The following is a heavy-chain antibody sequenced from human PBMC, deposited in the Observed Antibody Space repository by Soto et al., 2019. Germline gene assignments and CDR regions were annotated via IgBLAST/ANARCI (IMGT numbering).Heavy chain of an antibody. D-gene: IGHD2-15*01. Sequence: QVQLVQSGAEVKKPGSSVKVSCKASGGTFSSYAISWVRQAPGQGLEWMGGIIPIFGTANYAQKFQGRVTITADESTSTAYMELSSLRSEDTAVYYCATRGMGYCSGGSCYRTYYHYYGMDVWGQGTTVTVSS. CDR2: IIPIFGTA. V-gene: IGHV1-69*01. CDR3: ATRGMGYCSGGSCYRTYYHYYGMDV. J-gene: IGHJ6*02. CDR1: GGTFSSYA.